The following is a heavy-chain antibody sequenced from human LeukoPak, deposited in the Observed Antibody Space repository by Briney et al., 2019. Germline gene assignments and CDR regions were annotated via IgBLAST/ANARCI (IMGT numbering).Heavy chain of an antibody. Sequence: GGSLRLSCAASEFTLSYFSMHWVRQVPGKGLEWVALISSDGSNKDYADSVKGRFTISRDNSRNTLYLQMNSLRAEDTAVYYCARDSLIVVTYYFDSWGQGTLVTVSS. CDR1: EFTLSYFS. CDR2: ISSDGSNK. J-gene: IGHJ4*02. CDR3: ARDSLIVVTYYFDS. D-gene: IGHD3-22*01. V-gene: IGHV3-30*04.